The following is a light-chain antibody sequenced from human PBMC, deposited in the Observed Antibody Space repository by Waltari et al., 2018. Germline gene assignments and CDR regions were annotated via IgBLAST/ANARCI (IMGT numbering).Light chain of an antibody. CDR2: GED. Sequence: SYVLTQPPSVSVAPGQTATITCGGDDIGTKTVNWYQHKSGRAPVLVISGEDDRPTGIPGRFSGSKSGDTATLTLTRVEAGDEADYSCQVWDNRADEVVFGGGTKLAVL. CDR1: DIGTKT. J-gene: IGLJ2*01. CDR3: QVWDNRADEVV. V-gene: IGLV3-21*02.